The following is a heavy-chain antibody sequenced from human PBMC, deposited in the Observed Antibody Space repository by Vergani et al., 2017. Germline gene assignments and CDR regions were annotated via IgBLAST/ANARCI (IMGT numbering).Heavy chain of an antibody. CDR2: IYYSGST. CDR1: GGSISSGDYY. V-gene: IGHV4-30-4*01. CDR3: ARVRLTGELIPFFDS. J-gene: IGHJ4*02. Sequence: QVQLQESGPGLVKPSQTLSLTCTVSGGSISSGDYYWSWIRQPPGKGLEWIGYIYYSGSTYYNPSLKSRVTISVDTSKNQFSLKLSSVTAADTAVYYCARVRLTGELIPFFDSWGQGTLVTVSS. D-gene: IGHD3-10*01.